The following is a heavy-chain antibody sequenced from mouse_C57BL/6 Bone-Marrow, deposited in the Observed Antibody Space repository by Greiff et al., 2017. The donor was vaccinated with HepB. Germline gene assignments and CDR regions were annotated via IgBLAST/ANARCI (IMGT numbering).Heavy chain of an antibody. Sequence: DVKLVESGGGLVQPGGSLKLSCAASGFTFSDYYMYWVRQTPEKRLEWVAYISNGGGSTYYPDTVKGRFTISRDNAKNTLYLQMSRLKSEDTAMYYCARRDYGRAWFAYWGQGTLVTVSA. J-gene: IGHJ3*01. CDR1: GFTFSDYY. V-gene: IGHV5-12*01. CDR3: ARRDYGRAWFAY. D-gene: IGHD1-1*02. CDR2: ISNGGGST.